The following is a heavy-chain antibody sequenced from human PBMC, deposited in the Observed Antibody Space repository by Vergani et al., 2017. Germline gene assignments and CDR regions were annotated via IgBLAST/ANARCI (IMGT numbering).Heavy chain of an antibody. CDR2: IYYSGST. V-gene: IGHV4-31*03. J-gene: IGHJ3*02. D-gene: IGHD3-22*01. CDR1: GGSISSGGYY. Sequence: QVQLQESGPGLVKPSQTLSLTCTVSGGSISSGGYYWSWIRQPPGKGLEWIGYIYYSGSTYYNPSLKSRVTISVDTSKNQFSLKLSSVTAADTAVYYCARDFGEYYYDSSGVFDIWGQGTMVTVSS. CDR3: ARDFGEYYYDSSGVFDI.